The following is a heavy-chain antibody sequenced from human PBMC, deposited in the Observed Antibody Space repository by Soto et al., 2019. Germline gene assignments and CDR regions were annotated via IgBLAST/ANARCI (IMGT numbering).Heavy chain of an antibody. Sequence: GGSLRLSCAASGFTFSSYAMHWVRQAPGKGLEWVAVISYDGSNKYYADSVKGRFTISRDNSKNTLYLQMNSLRAEDTAVYYCARDVVEQWLVHSYYYYYGMDVWGQGTTVTVSS. V-gene: IGHV3-30-3*01. CDR3: ARDVVEQWLVHSYYYYYGMDV. D-gene: IGHD6-19*01. J-gene: IGHJ6*02. CDR2: ISYDGSNK. CDR1: GFTFSSYA.